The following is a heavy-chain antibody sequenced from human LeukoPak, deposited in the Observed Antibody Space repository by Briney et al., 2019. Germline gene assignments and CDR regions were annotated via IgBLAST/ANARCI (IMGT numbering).Heavy chain of an antibody. CDR3: ARGHGAFDI. CDR2: INHSGST. CDR1: GGSFSDYF. J-gene: IGHJ3*02. Sequence: PSETLSLTRAVYGGSFSDYFWSWIRQPPGKGLEWIGEINHSGSTNYNPSLKSRVTISVDTSKNQFSLKLTSVTAADTAVYYCARGHGAFDIWGQGTMVTVSS. V-gene: IGHV4-34*01.